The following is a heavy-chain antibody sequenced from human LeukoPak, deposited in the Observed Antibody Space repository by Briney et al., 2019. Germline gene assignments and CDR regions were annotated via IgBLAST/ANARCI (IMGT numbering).Heavy chain of an antibody. CDR2: ISYDGSNK. Sequence: SGRSLRLSCAASGFTFSSYGMHWVRQAPGKGLEWVAVISYDGSNKYYADSVKGRFTISRDNSKNTLYLQMNSLRAEDTAVYYCARARWIAVAGEYYFDYWGQGTLVTVSS. CDR1: GFTFSSYG. J-gene: IGHJ4*02. D-gene: IGHD6-19*01. CDR3: ARARWIAVAGEYYFDY. V-gene: IGHV3-30*03.